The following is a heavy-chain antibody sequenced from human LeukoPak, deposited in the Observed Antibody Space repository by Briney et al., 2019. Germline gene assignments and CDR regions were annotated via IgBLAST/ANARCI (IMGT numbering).Heavy chain of an antibody. Sequence: SETLSLTCAVYGGSFSGYYWSWIRQPPGKGLEWIGEINHSGSTNYNPSLKSRVTISVDTSKNQFSLKLSSVTAADTAVYYCARDPPLIAVAGTEYGIDFDYWGQGTLVTVSS. CDR3: ARDPPLIAVAGTEYGIDFDY. J-gene: IGHJ4*02. D-gene: IGHD6-19*01. V-gene: IGHV4-34*01. CDR1: GGSFSGYY. CDR2: INHSGST.